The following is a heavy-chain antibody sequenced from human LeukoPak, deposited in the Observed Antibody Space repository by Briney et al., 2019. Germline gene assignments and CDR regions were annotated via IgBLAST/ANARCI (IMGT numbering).Heavy chain of an antibody. J-gene: IGHJ4*02. CDR1: GFTFSSYA. CDR3: ARGNIAAAGIHY. CDR2: ISGSGGST. D-gene: IGHD6-13*01. V-gene: IGHV3-23*01. Sequence: GGSLRLSCAASGFTFSSYAMSWVRQAPGKGLEWVSAISGSGGSTYYADSVKGRFTISRDNSKNTLYLQMNSVRAEDTAVYYCARGNIAAAGIHYWGQGTLVIVSS.